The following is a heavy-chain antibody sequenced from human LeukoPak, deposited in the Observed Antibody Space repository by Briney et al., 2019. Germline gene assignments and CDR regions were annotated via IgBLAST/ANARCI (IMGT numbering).Heavy chain of an antibody. D-gene: IGHD6-13*01. CDR2: ISGSGGST. V-gene: IGHV3-23*01. J-gene: IGHJ3*02. CDR1: GFTFSSYT. CDR3: AKVGPVQQQLSAFDI. Sequence: GGSLRLSCAASGFTFSSYTMTWVRQAPGKGLEWVSAISGSGGSTYYADSVKGRFTISRDNSKNTLYLQMNSLRAEDTAVYYCAKVGPVQQQLSAFDIWGQGTMVTVSS.